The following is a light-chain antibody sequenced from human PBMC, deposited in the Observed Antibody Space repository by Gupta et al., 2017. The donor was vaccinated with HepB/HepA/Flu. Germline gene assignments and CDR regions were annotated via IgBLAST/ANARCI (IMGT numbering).Light chain of an antibody. CDR3: NSYTSSSTLV. J-gene: IGLJ2*01. CDR2: EVS. Sequence: QSALTQPPSVSGAPGQSATISCPGTSTDIDTFNRFSWYQQPPGTAPILMDDEVSNRASGVPDRFSGSKSGNTASLTISGLQAEDEAYYYCNSYTSSSTLVFGGGTKLTVL. CDR1: STDIDTFNR. V-gene: IGLV2-18*02.